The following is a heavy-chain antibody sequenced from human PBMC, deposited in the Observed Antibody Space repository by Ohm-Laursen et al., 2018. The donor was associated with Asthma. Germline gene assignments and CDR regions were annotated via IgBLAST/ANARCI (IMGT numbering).Heavy chain of an antibody. J-gene: IGHJ6*02. CDR2: ISYDGSNK. CDR3: AKVGPHTGKYYYYYGMDV. CDR1: GFTFSSYA. Sequence: SLRLSCAASGFTFSSYAMSWVRQAPGKGLEWVAVISYDGSNKYYADSVKGRFTISRDNSKNTLYLQMNSLRAEDTAVYYCAKVGPHTGKYYYYYGMDVWGQGTTVTVSS. V-gene: IGHV3-30*18.